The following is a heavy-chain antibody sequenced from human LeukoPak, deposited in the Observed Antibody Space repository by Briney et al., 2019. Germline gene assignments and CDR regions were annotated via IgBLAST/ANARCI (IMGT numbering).Heavy chain of an antibody. CDR1: GYTFTSYG. J-gene: IGHJ5*02. CDR3: ARDMVGLAADGNWFDP. V-gene: IGHV1-18*01. CDR2: TSVYNSQT. Sequence: ASVKVSCKASGYTFTSYGISWVRQAPGQGLEWMGWTSVYNSQTNFAQKFQGRVTMTTDRSTSTAYTELRSLRSDDTAVYYCARDMVGLAADGNWFDPWGQGTLVTVSS. D-gene: IGHD6-13*01.